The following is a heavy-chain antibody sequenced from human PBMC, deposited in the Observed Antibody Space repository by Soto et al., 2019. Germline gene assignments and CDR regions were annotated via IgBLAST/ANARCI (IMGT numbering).Heavy chain of an antibody. V-gene: IGHV5-10-1*01. D-gene: IGHD1-26*01. CDR3: ARRYSGSYSAFDI. CDR2: IDPSDSYT. J-gene: IGHJ3*02. CDR1: GYSFTSYW. Sequence: GESLKISCKGSGYSFTSYWISWVRQMPGKGLEWMGRIDPSDSYTNYSPSFQGHVTISADKSISTAYLQWSSLKASDTAMYYCARRYSGSYSAFDIWRQGTMVTVSS.